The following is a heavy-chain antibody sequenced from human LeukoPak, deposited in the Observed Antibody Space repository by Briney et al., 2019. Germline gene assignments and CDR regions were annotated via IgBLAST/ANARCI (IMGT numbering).Heavy chain of an antibody. D-gene: IGHD4-17*01. CDR3: ARGGTTGYYFDY. J-gene: IGHJ4*02. CDR1: GFTFDDYG. Sequence: RPGGSLRLSCAASGFTFDDYGMSWVRQAPGKGLEWVSGINWNGGSTGYADSVKGRLTISRDNAKNSLYLQMNSLRAEDTALYYCARGGTTGYYFDYWGQGTLVTVSS. CDR2: INWNGGST. V-gene: IGHV3-20*04.